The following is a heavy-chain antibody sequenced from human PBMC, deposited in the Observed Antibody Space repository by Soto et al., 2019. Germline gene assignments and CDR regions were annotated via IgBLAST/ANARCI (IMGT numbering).Heavy chain of an antibody. CDR3: ARTAYGQQQAKFDY. V-gene: IGHV4-34*01. J-gene: IGHJ4*02. CDR2: INHSGST. D-gene: IGHD6-13*01. Sequence: LSLTCAVYGGSFSGYYWSWIRQPPGKGLEWIGEINHSGSTNYNPSLKSRVTISVDTSKNQFSLKLSSVTAADTAVYYCARTAYGQQQAKFDYWGQGTLVTAPQ. CDR1: GGSFSGYY.